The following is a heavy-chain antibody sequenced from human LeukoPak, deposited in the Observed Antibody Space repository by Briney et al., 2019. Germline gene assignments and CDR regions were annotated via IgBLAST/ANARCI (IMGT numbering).Heavy chain of an antibody. CDR3: ARDLVQLWSKDY. Sequence: PGGSLRLSCAASGFTFSNYELNWVRQAPGKGLEWFSYISSSGRNIYYADSVNGRFTISRDNAKNSLYLQMNSLRAEDTAVYYCARDLVQLWSKDYWGQGTLVTVSS. D-gene: IGHD5-18*01. J-gene: IGHJ4*02. V-gene: IGHV3-48*03. CDR2: ISSSGRNI. CDR1: GFTFSNYE.